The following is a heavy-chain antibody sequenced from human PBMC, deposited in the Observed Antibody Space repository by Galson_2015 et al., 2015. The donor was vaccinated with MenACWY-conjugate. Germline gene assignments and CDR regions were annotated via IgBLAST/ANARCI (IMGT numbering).Heavy chain of an antibody. V-gene: IGHV3-23*01. J-gene: IGHJ5*02. CDR2: LSGSGDKT. CDR1: GFTFSNYA. Sequence: SLRLSCAASGFTFSNYAMGWVRQASGKGLEWVSGLSGSGDKTFYEESVKGRFTISRDNSKNTLHLQMSSLRAEDTAVYYCVKAQSIGWYVGYNYFDPWGQGALVTVSS. D-gene: IGHD6-19*01. CDR3: VKAQSIGWYVGYNYFDP.